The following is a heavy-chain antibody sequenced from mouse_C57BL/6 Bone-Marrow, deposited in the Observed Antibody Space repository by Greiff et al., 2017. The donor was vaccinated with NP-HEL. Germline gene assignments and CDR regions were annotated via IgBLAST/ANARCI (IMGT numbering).Heavy chain of an antibody. D-gene: IGHD1-1*01. J-gene: IGHJ1*03. Sequence: VQLQQPGAELVKPGASVKLSCKASGYTFTSYWMHWVKQRPGQGLEWIGMIHPNSGSTNYNEKFKSKATLTVDKSSSTAYLQLSSLTSEDSAVYFCAIGCYGSSYWYFDVWGTGTTVTVSS. CDR3: AIGCYGSSYWYFDV. CDR2: IHPNSGST. CDR1: GYTFTSYW. V-gene: IGHV1-64*01.